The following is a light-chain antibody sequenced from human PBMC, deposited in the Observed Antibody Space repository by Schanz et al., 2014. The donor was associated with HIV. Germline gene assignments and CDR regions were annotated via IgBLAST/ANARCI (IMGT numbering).Light chain of an antibody. V-gene: IGLV2-8*01. Sequence: QSALTQPASVSGSPGQSITVSCTGTSSDIGSYNYVSWYQQHPGKAPKLIIYDITERPSAVPDRFSGSRSGNTASLTVSGLQAEDEADYYCSSYADSNNFVFGTGTKLTVL. J-gene: IGLJ1*01. CDR2: DIT. CDR1: SSDIGSYNY. CDR3: SSYADSNNFV.